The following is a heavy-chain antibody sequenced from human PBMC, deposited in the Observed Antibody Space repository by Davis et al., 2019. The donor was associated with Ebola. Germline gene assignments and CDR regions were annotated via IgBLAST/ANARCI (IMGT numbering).Heavy chain of an antibody. CDR3: ARFGYQLLGMDV. CDR2: INPSGGST. V-gene: IGHV1-46*01. CDR1: GGTFSSYA. D-gene: IGHD2-2*01. Sequence: ASVKVSCKASGGTFSSYAISWVRQAPGQGLEWMGIINPSGGSTSYAQKFQGRVTMTRDTSTSTVYMELSSLRSEDTAVYYCARFGYQLLGMDVWGQGTTVTVSS. J-gene: IGHJ6*02.